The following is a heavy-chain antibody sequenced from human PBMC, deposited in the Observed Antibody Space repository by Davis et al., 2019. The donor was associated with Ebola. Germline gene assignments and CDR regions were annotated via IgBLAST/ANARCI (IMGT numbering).Heavy chain of an antibody. CDR2: INPNSGGT. CDR1: GYTFTGYY. CDR3: AREGRYCSNTSCYEYNWFDP. D-gene: IGHD2-2*01. J-gene: IGHJ5*02. V-gene: IGHV1-2*04. Sequence: ASVKVSCKASGYTFTGYYMHWVRQAPGQGLEWMGWINPNSGGTNYAQKFQGWVTMTRDTSISTAYMELSRLRSDDTVVYYCAREGRYCSNTSCYEYNWFDPWGQGTLVTVSS.